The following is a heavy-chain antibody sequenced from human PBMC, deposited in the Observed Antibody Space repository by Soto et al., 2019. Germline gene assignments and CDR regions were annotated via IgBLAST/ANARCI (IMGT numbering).Heavy chain of an antibody. CDR1: GYTFTSYD. D-gene: IGHD1-1*01. J-gene: IGHJ6*02. CDR3: ARERNMYGMDV. CDR2: MNPNSGNT. Sequence: QVQLVQSGAEVKKPGASVKVSCKASGYTFTSYDINWVRQATGQGLEWMGWMNPNSGNTVYAQKFQDRVNMTRNTSRSTAYMELSSLRSEDTAVYYCARERNMYGMDVWGQGTTVTVSS. V-gene: IGHV1-8*01.